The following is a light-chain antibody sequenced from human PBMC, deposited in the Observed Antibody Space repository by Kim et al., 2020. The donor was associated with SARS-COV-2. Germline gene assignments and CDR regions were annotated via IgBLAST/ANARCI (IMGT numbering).Light chain of an antibody. J-gene: IGLJ1*01. V-gene: IGLV2-14*01. CDR2: DVS. CDR1: SSDVGGYNY. Sequence: QSVLTQPASVSGSPGQSITISCTGTSSDVGGYNYVSWYQQHPGKAPKLMIYDVSKWPSGVSNRFSGSKSGNTASLTISGLQAEDEADYYCSSYTSSSPRVFGTGTKVTVL. CDR3: SSYTSSSPRV.